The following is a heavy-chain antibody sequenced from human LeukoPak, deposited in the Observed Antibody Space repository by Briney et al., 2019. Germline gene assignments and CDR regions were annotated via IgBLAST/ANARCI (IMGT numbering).Heavy chain of an antibody. CDR3: ARGSSSGWFDP. D-gene: IGHD6-13*01. V-gene: IGHV3-66*02. J-gene: IGHJ5*02. CDR1: GFTVSSNY. CDR2: IYSGGST. Sequence: PGGSLRLSCAASGFTVSSNYMSWVRQAPGKGLEWVSVIYSGGSTYYAVSVKGRFTISRDNSKTTLYLQMNSLRAEDTAVYYCARGSSSGWFDPWGQGTLVTVSS.